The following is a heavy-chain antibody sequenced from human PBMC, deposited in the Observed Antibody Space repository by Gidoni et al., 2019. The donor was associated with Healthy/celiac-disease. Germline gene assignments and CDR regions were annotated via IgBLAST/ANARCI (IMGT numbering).Heavy chain of an antibody. CDR3: VGVQLWLRLFDY. CDR2: IYYSGST. CDR1: GGSISSSSYY. D-gene: IGHD5-18*01. J-gene: IGHJ4*02. Sequence: QLPLQESGPGLVKPSETLSLTCTVSGGSISSSSYYWGWIRQPPGKGLEWIGSIYYSGSTYYNPSLKSRVTISVDTSKNQFSLKLSSVTAADTAVYYCVGVQLWLRLFDYWGQGTLVTVSS. V-gene: IGHV4-39*01.